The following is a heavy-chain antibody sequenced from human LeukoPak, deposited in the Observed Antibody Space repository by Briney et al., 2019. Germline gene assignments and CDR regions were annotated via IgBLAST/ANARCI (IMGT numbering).Heavy chain of an antibody. CDR2: INPSGGST. J-gene: IGHJ5*02. Sequence: ASVKVSCKASGYTFTGYYMHWVRQAPGQGLEWVGIINPSGGSTSYAQEFQGRVTMTTDTSTNTVYMELSSLRSEDTAVYYCARDFLGGFRPSNWFDPWGQGTLVTVSS. CDR1: GYTFTGYY. V-gene: IGHV1-46*01. CDR3: ARDFLGGFRPSNWFDP. D-gene: IGHD3-10*01.